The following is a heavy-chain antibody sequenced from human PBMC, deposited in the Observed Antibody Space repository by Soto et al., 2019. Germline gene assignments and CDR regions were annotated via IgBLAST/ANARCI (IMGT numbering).Heavy chain of an antibody. CDR1: GDSVSSNSAA. CDR3: ARDKIFSSDRGDWFDP. CDR2: TYYRSKWYN. V-gene: IGHV6-1*01. D-gene: IGHD3-3*01. J-gene: IGHJ5*02. Sequence: KQSQTLSLTCAISGDSVSSNSAAWNWIRQSPSRGLEWLGRTYYRSKWYNDYAVSVKSRITINPDTSKNQFSLQLNSVTPEDTAVYYCARDKIFSSDRGDWFDPWGQGTLVTVSS.